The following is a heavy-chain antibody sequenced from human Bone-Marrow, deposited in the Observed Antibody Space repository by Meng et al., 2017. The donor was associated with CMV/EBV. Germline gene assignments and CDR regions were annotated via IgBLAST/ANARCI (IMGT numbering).Heavy chain of an antibody. Sequence: QGQLQGSGPGLGKPSETLSLTCPVSGGSISSYYWSWTRQPPGKGLEWIGYIYYSGSTNYNPSLKSRVTISVDTSKNQFSLKLSSVTAADTAVYYCVRAMVRGVQRYFDYWGQGTLVTVSS. D-gene: IGHD3-10*01. CDR2: IYYSGST. CDR3: VRAMVRGVQRYFDY. CDR1: GGSISSYY. J-gene: IGHJ4*02. V-gene: IGHV4-59*12.